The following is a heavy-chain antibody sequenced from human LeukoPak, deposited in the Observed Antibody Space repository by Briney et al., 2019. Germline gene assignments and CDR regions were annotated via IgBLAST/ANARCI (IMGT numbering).Heavy chain of an antibody. V-gene: IGHV4-59*08. CDR3: ARHPGYYYYYMDV. Sequence: TSETLSLTCTVSGGSISSYYWNWIRQPPGKGLEWIGYVYYSGSTNYNPSLKSRVTISVDTSKNQFSLKVTSVTAADTAVYYCARHPGYYYYYMDVWGKGTTVTISS. CDR2: VYYSGST. CDR1: GGSISSYY. J-gene: IGHJ6*03.